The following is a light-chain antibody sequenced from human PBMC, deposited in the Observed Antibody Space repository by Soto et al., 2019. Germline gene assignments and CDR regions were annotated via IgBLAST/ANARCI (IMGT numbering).Light chain of an antibody. V-gene: IGKV3-15*01. CDR2: AAS. Sequence: EIVVTQSPATLSLSSGERATLFRRASQSVSINFAWYHQHPGQAPRLPLYAASTRATGIPARFSGSGAGTEFTLTTSSLQSADFAAYYGQQYNNWPTLTFGAGTKVDIK. CDR3: QQYNNWPTLT. J-gene: IGKJ4*01. CDR1: QSVSIN.